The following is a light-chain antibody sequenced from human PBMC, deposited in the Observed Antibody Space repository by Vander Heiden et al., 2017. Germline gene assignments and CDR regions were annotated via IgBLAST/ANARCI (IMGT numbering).Light chain of an antibody. V-gene: IGLV1-51*01. CDR3: GAWDSSVSAGV. CDR1: SSDIGKNY. J-gene: IGLJ3*02. CDR2: DKD. Sequence: QSVLTQPPSVSAATGQKVTISCSGSSSDIGKNYVSWYQQLPGTAPKLLIYDKDKRPSGIPDRFSGSKSGTSATLGISALQTGDEADYYCGAWDSSVSAGVFGGGTKLAVL.